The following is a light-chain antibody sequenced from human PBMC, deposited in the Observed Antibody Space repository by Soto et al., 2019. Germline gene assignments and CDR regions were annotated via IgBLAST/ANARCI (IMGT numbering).Light chain of an antibody. CDR1: QSVSSSY. V-gene: IGKV3-20*01. J-gene: IGKJ1*01. CDR2: GAS. Sequence: ENVLTQSPGTLSLSPGERATLSCRASQSVSSSYLAWYQQKPGQAPRLLIYGASIRATGIPDRFSGSGSGTDFTLTISRLEPEDFAVYYCQQYGSSPRGTFGQGTKVEIK. CDR3: QQYGSSPRGT.